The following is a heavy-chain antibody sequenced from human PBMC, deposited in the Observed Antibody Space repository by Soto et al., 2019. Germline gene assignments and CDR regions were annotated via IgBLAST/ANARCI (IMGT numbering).Heavy chain of an antibody. J-gene: IGHJ6*02. V-gene: IGHV4-59*12. CDR3: AGGGVRGVITRTRDYYGMDV. Sequence: PSETLSLTCTVSGGSIISYYWSWIRQPPGKELQYIGYIYYSGSTNYNPSLKSRVTISDDTSTNQFSLTLTSVTASDTAMYYCAGGGVRGVITRTRDYYGMDVWGQGTTVTVSS. CDR1: GGSIISYY. D-gene: IGHD3-10*01. CDR2: IYYSGST.